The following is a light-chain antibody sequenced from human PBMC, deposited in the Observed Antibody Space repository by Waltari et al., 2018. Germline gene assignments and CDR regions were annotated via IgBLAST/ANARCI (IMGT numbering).Light chain of an antibody. CDR3: QQYNSYPYT. CDR2: KAS. Sequence: DIQMTQTPSTLSASVGDRVTITCRASQSISSWLAWYQQKPGKAPKLLIYKASSLESGVPSRFSGSGSGTEFTLTISSLQPDDFATYYCQQYNSYPYTFGQGTKLEIK. CDR1: QSISSW. V-gene: IGKV1-5*03. J-gene: IGKJ2*01.